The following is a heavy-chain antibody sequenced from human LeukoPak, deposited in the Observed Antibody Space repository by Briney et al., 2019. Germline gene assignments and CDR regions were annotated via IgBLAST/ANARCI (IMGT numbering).Heavy chain of an antibody. CDR1: GFTFSYYY. CDR2: LSSSSSHT. D-gene: IGHD3-9*01. J-gene: IGHJ3*02. V-gene: IGHV3-11*06. CDR3: ARDRRSVYYDILTAKDAFDI. Sequence: PGGSLRLSCAASGFTFSYYYMRWIRPAPGKGLEWVSYLSSSSSHTNYEDSGTGRFTISRDNAKNSLYLQMNSLRAEDTAVYYCARDRRSVYYDILTAKDAFDIWGQGTMVTVSS.